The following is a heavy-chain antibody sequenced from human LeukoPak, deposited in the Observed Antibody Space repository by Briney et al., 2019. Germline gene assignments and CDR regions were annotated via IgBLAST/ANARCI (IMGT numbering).Heavy chain of an antibody. V-gene: IGHV5-51*01. Sequence: GESLKISCKGSGYTFTSYWICWVRQMPGKGLELMGIIYPGDSDTRDSPSLQGQVTISAEQSISTAYLQWSSLKASDTAMYYCARLRGYSYGYPDYWGQGTLVTVSS. J-gene: IGHJ4*02. CDR3: ARLRGYSYGYPDY. CDR2: IYPGDSDT. D-gene: IGHD5-18*01. CDR1: GYTFTSYW.